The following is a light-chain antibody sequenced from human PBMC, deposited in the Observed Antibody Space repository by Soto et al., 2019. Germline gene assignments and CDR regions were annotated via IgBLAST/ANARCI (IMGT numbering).Light chain of an antibody. V-gene: IGKV3D-20*02. J-gene: IGKJ5*01. CDR2: GAS. CDR3: QQRSNWTIT. Sequence: EIVLTQSPGTLSLSPGEGATLSCRASQSVGGTFLAWYQKKGGQDPRLLIYGASTRATGIPDRFSGSGSGTDFNLTISRLETEDFAVYECQQRSNWTITFGQGTRREIK. CDR1: QSVGGTF.